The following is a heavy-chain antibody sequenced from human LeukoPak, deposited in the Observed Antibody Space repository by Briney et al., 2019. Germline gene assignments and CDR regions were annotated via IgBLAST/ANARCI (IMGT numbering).Heavy chain of an antibody. CDR1: GGSFSGYY. J-gene: IGHJ4*02. V-gene: IGHV4-34*01. Sequence: PSETLSLTCAVYGGSFSGYYWSWIRQPPGKGLEWIGEINHSGSTNYNPSLKSRVTISVDTSKNQFSLKLSSVTAADTAVYYCARGAVAYGSGTTFDYWGQGTQVTVSS. D-gene: IGHD3-10*01. CDR3: ARGAVAYGSGTTFDY. CDR2: INHSGST.